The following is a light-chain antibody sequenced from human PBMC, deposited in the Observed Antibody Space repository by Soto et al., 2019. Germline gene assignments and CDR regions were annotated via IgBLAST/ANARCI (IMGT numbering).Light chain of an antibody. CDR3: NSYTSASFYV. V-gene: IGLV2-14*01. CDR2: EVT. CDR1: TSDIAGYNY. Sequence: QSVLAQPASVSGSPGQSITISCTGTTSDIAGYNYVSWYQQHPGKAPKLLIYEVTSRASGVSHRFSGSKSCNTASLTISGLQAEDEAEYYCNSYTSASFYVFGTGTKATVL. J-gene: IGLJ1*01.